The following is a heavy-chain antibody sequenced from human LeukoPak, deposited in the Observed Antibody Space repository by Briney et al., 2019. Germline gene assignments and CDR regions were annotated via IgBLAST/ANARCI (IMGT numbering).Heavy chain of an antibody. D-gene: IGHD4-17*01. CDR3: ARVMTTVTPTVDY. Sequence: SETLSLTCAVYGGSFSGYYWSWIRQPPGKGLEWIGEINHSGSTNYNPSLKSRVTISVDTSKNQFSLKLSSVTAADTAVYYCARVMTTVTPTVDYWGQGTLVTVSS. J-gene: IGHJ4*02. CDR1: GGSFSGYY. V-gene: IGHV4-34*01. CDR2: INHSGST.